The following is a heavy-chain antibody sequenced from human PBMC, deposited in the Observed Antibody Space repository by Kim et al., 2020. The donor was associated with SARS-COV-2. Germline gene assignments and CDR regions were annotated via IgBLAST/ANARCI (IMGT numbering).Heavy chain of an antibody. Sequence: GGSLRLSCAASGFMFSDYSMMWVRQAPGKGLEWVPFITESSSTIYYADSVQGRFIISRDNAKKSLYLQMNSLRDEDTAVYFCARENWMDVWGQGTTVTV. CDR1: GFMFSDYS. J-gene: IGHJ6*02. CDR3: ARENWMDV. V-gene: IGHV3-48*02. CDR2: ITESSSTI.